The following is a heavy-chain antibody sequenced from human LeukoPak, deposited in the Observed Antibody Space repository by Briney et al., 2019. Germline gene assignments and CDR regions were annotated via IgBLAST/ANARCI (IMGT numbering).Heavy chain of an antibody. J-gene: IGHJ3*02. Sequence: GGSLRLSCAASGFTFDDYGVSWVRQAPGKGLEWVSGINWNGGSTGYADSVKGRFTISRDNAKNSLYPQMNSLRAEDTALYYCARDSGSYRGAFDIWGQGTMVTVSS. CDR2: INWNGGST. CDR3: ARDSGSYRGAFDI. V-gene: IGHV3-20*04. D-gene: IGHD1-26*01. CDR1: GFTFDDYG.